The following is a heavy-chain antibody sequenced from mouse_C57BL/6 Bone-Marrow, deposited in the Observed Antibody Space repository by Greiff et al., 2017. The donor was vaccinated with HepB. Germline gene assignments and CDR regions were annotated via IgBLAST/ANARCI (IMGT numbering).Heavy chain of an antibody. CDR2: IDPENGDT. CDR3: TTGGIYYGYIYAMDY. CDR1: GFNIKDDY. J-gene: IGHJ4*01. D-gene: IGHD2-2*01. Sequence: EVKLVESGAELVRPGASVKLSCTASGFNIKDDYMHWVKQRPEQGLEWIGWIDPENGDTEYASKFQGKATITADTSSNTAYLQLSSLTSEDTAVYYCTTGGIYYGYIYAMDYWGQGTSVTVSS. V-gene: IGHV14-4*01.